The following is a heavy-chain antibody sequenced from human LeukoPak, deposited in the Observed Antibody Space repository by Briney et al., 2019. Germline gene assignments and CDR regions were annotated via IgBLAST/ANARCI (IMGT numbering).Heavy chain of an antibody. CDR1: GFTFSTFA. CDR2: VSGRGDST. V-gene: IGHV3-23*01. Sequence: GGSLRLSCAASGFTFSTFAMSWVRQAPGKGLEWVSGVSGRGDSTFYADSVKGRFTISRDNSKNTVYLQMNSLRADDTAVYYCAKDSSGAHPLNFDYWGQGILVTVSS. J-gene: IGHJ4*02. CDR3: AKDSSGAHPLNFDY. D-gene: IGHD3-22*01.